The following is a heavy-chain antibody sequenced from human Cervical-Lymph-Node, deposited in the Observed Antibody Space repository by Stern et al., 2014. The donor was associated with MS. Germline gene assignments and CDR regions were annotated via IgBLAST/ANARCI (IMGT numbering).Heavy chain of an antibody. CDR3: ARHGVLTSVTYFDY. CDR2: ISPIFTTR. Sequence: QVQLVESGAEVKKPGSSLKVSCKAPGGTFSTYAVSWVRQAPGQGIERMGAISPIFTTRNEAQNFQGRVTLTADESTGTVSMELSSLRSEDTAIYYCARHGVLTSVTYFDYWDQGTLVIVSS. CDR1: GGTFSTYA. V-gene: IGHV1-69*01. D-gene: IGHD4-17*01. J-gene: IGHJ4*02.